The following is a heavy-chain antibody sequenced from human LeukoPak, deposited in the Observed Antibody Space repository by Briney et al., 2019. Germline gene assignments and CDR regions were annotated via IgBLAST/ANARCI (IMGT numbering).Heavy chain of an antibody. CDR2: INHSGST. CDR3: ARGPRRIVGATIYSYYGMDV. CDR1: GGIFSGYS. D-gene: IGHD1-26*01. J-gene: IGHJ6*02. Sequence: SETLSLTCAVYGGIFSGYSWSWIRQPPGKGLEWIGGINHSGSTNYNPSLKSRVTILLDTSKNQFSLKLSSVTAADTAVYYCARGPRRIVGATIYSYYGMDVWGQGTTVTVSS. V-gene: IGHV4-34*01.